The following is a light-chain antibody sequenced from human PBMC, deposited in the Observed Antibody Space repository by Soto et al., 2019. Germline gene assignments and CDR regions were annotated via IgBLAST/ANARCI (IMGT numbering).Light chain of an antibody. J-gene: IGLJ1*01. Sequence: QSALTQPASVSGSPGQSITISCTGASSDVGGFDHVSWYQQHPGKVPRLLIYDVSSRPSGVSDRFSGSKSGNTASLTISGLQPEDEADYYCNSFTTTHTYVFGNGTKLTVL. V-gene: IGLV2-14*03. CDR1: SSDVGGFDH. CDR3: NSFTTTHTYV. CDR2: DVS.